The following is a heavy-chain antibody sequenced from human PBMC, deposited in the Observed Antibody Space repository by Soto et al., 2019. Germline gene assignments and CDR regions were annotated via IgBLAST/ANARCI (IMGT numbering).Heavy chain of an antibody. Sequence: QPGGSLRLSCAASGFTFNRYSVHWVRQAPGKGLEWVALISFDRSTKYYADSVKGRFSISRDNSKNTLHLQMNSLRVEDSAVYYCARDWGGYSYGLGELDYYYYGLDVWGQGTTVTVSS. CDR3: ARDWGGYSYGLGELDYYYYGLDV. J-gene: IGHJ6*02. D-gene: IGHD5-18*01. CDR1: GFTFNRYS. V-gene: IGHV3-30*03. CDR2: ISFDRSTK.